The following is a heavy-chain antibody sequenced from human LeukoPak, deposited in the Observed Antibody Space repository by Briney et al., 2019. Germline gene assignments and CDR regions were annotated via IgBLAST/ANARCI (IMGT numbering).Heavy chain of an antibody. D-gene: IGHD2-8*01. CDR2: IYYSGST. Sequence: PGGSLRLSCAASEFSVGSNYMTWVRQPPGKGLEWIGSIYYSGSTYYNPSLKSRVTISVDTSKNQFSLKLSSVTAADTAVYYCARQPTRNSVVPSATNWFDPWGQGTLVTVSS. V-gene: IGHV4-39*01. CDR1: EFSVGSNY. CDR3: ARQPTRNSVVPSATNWFDP. J-gene: IGHJ5*02.